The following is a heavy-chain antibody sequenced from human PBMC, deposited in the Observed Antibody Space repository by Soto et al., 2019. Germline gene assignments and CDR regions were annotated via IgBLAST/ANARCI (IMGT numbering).Heavy chain of an antibody. D-gene: IGHD1-1*01. Sequence: VHLVQSGAEVKKPGASVKVSCQASGYAFTTYGITWVRQAPGQGLEWMGWIGAHNGNTNYAQKLQGRVTVTRDTSPSTAYMELGSLRSDDTAVYYGARGRYGDYWGQGALVTVSS. CDR2: IGAHNGNT. CDR3: ARGRYGDY. V-gene: IGHV1-18*01. CDR1: GYAFTTYG. J-gene: IGHJ4*02.